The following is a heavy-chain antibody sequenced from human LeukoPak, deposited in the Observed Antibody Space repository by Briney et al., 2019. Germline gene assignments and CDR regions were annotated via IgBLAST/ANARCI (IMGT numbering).Heavy chain of an antibody. D-gene: IGHD6-6*01. V-gene: IGHV3-23*01. J-gene: IGHJ4*02. Sequence: GGSLRLTCITSKFNFNSYGMTWVRQAPGMGLEWVSAISGSGGSTYYADSVKGRFTISRDNSKNTLYLQMNSLRAEDTAVYYCAKDFQLAEYSSSSWNYWGQGTLVTVSS. CDR1: KFNFNSYG. CDR2: ISGSGGST. CDR3: AKDFQLAEYSSSSWNY.